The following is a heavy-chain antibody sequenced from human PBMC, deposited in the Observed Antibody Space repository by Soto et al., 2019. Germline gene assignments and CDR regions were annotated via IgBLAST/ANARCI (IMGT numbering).Heavy chain of an antibody. CDR1: GFTFSSYA. CDR3: AKDMGPYIVVVVATTSDYYGMDV. CDR2: ISGSGGST. D-gene: IGHD2-15*01. J-gene: IGHJ6*02. Sequence: EVQLLESGGGLVQPGGSLRLSCAASGFTFSSYAMSWVRQAPGKGLEWVSAISGSGGSTYYADSVKGRFTISRDNAKNYLYLQMNSLRAEDTALYYCAKDMGPYIVVVVATTSDYYGMDVWGQGTTVTVSS. V-gene: IGHV3-23*01.